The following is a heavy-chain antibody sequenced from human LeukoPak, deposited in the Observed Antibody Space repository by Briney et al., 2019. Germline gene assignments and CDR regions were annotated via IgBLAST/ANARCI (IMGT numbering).Heavy chain of an antibody. CDR1: GFTFSSYS. J-gene: IGHJ4*02. V-gene: IGHV3-21*01. D-gene: IGHD4-17*01. CDR3: ARHTKLNTVISYYFDY. Sequence: GGSLRLSCAASGFTFSSYSMNWVRQAPGKGLEWVSSISSSSSYIYYADSVKGRFTISRDNAKNSQYLQMNSLRAEDTAVYYCARHTKLNTVISYYFDYWGQGTLVTVSS. CDR2: ISSSSSYI.